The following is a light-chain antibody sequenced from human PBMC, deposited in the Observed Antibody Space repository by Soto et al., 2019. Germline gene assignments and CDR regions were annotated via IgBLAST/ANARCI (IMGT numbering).Light chain of an antibody. CDR2: LNSDGGH. J-gene: IGLJ1*01. CDR1: SGHSSYA. CDR3: QTWGTGIHV. Sequence: QPVLTQSPSASASLGASVKLTCTLSSGHSSYAIAWHQQQPEKGPRYLMKLNSDGGHRKGDGIPDRFSGSSSGAERYLTISSLQSEDEADYYCQTWGTGIHVFGTGTKVTVL. V-gene: IGLV4-69*01.